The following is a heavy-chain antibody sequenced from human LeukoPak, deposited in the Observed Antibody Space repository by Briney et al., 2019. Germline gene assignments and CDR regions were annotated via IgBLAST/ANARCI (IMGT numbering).Heavy chain of an antibody. D-gene: IGHD5-24*01. CDR3: ARQVLEMTAMYAFDI. V-gene: IGHV4-39*01. CDR1: GGSIRSSSYY. CDR2: IYYDGSP. J-gene: IGHJ3*02. Sequence: SETLSLTCTASGGSIRSSSYYWGRIRQPPGKGLEWIGSIYYDGSPYYNPSLKSRVTISVDTSKNQFSLKVRSVTAADTAVYYCARQVLEMTAMYAFDIWGQGTIVTVPS.